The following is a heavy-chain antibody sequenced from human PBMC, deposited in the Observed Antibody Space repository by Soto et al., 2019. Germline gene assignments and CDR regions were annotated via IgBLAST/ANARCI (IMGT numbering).Heavy chain of an antibody. CDR1: GFAVSSKY. CDR2: IYGGGTT. D-gene: IGHD6-19*01. Sequence: EVQLVESGGGLIQPGGSLRLSCAASGFAVSSKYMTWVRQAPGKGLEWVSVIYGGGTTYYADSVKGRFTISRDTSKNTLYLQMISLRAEDTVVYYCVQTTGWPGFDFWGEGTLVTVSS. CDR3: VQTTGWPGFDF. J-gene: IGHJ4*02. V-gene: IGHV3-53*01.